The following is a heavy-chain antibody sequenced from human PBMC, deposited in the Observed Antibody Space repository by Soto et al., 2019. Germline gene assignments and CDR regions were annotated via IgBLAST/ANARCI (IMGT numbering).Heavy chain of an antibody. CDR1: GFTFSSYA. CDR2: ISGSGGST. Sequence: EVQLLESGGGLVQPGGSLRLSCAASGFTFSSYAMSWVRQAPGKGLEWVSAISGSGGSTYYADSVKGRFTISRDNSKNTLYLQMNSLRAEATAVYYCAKDSELRGFRTYFDSWGQGTLVTVSS. J-gene: IGHJ4*02. CDR3: AKDSELRGFRTYFDS. V-gene: IGHV3-23*01. D-gene: IGHD1-26*01.